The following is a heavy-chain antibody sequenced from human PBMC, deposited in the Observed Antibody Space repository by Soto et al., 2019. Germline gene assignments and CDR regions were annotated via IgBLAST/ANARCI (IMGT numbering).Heavy chain of an antibody. J-gene: IGHJ4*02. CDR3: ATTPGNSDFDY. Sequence: QVQLVQSGAEVKKPGASVKVSCKASGYTFTSYAMHWVRQAPGQRLEWMGWINAGNGNTKYSQKFQGRVTITRDTSAGTAYMELSSVRSEDTAVYSCATTPGNSDFDYWGQGTLVTVSS. D-gene: IGHD4-4*01. V-gene: IGHV1-3*01. CDR1: GYTFTSYA. CDR2: INAGNGNT.